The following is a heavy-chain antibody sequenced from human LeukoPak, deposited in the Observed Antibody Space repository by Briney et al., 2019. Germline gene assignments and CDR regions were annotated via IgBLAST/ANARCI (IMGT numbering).Heavy chain of an antibody. CDR1: GFTFSSYG. CDR2: IWYDGSNK. Sequence: GGSLRLSCAASGFTFSSYGMHWVRQAPGKGLEWVAVIWYDGSNKYYADSVKGRFTISRDNSKNTLYLQMNSLRAEDTAVYYCAREGIGNYYDSSGYYYWGQGTLSPSPQ. D-gene: IGHD3-22*01. CDR3: AREGIGNYYDSSGYYY. V-gene: IGHV3-33*01. J-gene: IGHJ4*02.